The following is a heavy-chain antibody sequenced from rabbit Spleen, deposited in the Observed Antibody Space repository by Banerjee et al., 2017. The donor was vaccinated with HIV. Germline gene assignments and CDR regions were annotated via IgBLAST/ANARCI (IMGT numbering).Heavy chain of an antibody. CDR2: IGAGVSYTT. D-gene: IGHD1-1*01. CDR3: ARDSATSFSSYGMDL. Sequence: QSLEESGGDLDKPGASLTLTCTASGFSFSYSDYMCWVRQPPGKGPEWIACIGAGVSYTTYYATWAKGRFTISKTSSTTVTLQMTSLTAADTATYFCARDSATSFSSYGMDLWGPGTLVTVS. V-gene: IGHV1S40*01. J-gene: IGHJ6*01. CDR1: GFSFSYSDY.